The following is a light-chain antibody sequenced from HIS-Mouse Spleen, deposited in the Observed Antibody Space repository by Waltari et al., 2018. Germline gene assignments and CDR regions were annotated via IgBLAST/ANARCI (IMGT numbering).Light chain of an antibody. CDR3: CSYAGSSTYV. CDR1: SSDVGSYNL. V-gene: IGLV2-23*01. J-gene: IGLJ1*01. CDR2: AGS. Sequence: QSALTQPASVSGSPGQSITISCTGTSSDVGSYNLVSWYQQHPGKAPKLMIYAGSKRPSGGSNRFSGSKSGNTASLTISGRQAEDEADYYCCSYAGSSTYVFGTGTKVTVL.